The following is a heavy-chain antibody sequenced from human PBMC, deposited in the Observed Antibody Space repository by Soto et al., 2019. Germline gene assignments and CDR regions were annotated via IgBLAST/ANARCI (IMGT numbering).Heavy chain of an antibody. Sequence: GGSLRLSCAASGFTFSSYAMSWVRQAPGKGLEWVSAISGSGGTIYYADSVKGRFTISRDNAKNSLYLQMNSLRAEDTAVYYCAREKGPLQWLHMDVWGKGTTVTVSS. CDR1: GFTFSSYA. V-gene: IGHV3-23*01. CDR3: AREKGPLQWLHMDV. J-gene: IGHJ6*03. CDR2: ISGSGGTI. D-gene: IGHD6-19*01.